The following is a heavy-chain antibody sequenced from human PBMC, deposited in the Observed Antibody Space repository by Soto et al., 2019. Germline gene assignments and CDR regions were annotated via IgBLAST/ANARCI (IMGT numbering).Heavy chain of an antibody. D-gene: IGHD3-10*01. J-gene: IGHJ4*02. CDR1: GYSFTSYW. CDR2: VYPDDSDT. CDR3: ARQTMVRGVIGDY. Sequence: GESLKISCKGSGYSFTSYWIGWVRQMPGKGLGWMGIVYPDDSDTRYSQSFQGQVTISDDKSTSTAYLQWSSLKASDTAMYYCARQTMVRGVIGDYWGQGTLVTVSS. V-gene: IGHV5-51*01.